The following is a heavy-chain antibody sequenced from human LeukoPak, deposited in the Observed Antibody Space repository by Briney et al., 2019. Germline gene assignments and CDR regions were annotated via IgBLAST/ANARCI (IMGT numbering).Heavy chain of an antibody. CDR3: TTRYCSGGRCDY. Sequence: GGSLRLSCAASGFTFSNYWMSWVRQALGKGLEWVGRIKSKTDGGTTDYAAPVKGRFTISRDDSKTTLYLQMNSLKTEDTAVYYCTTRYCSGGRCDYWGQGTLVTVSS. J-gene: IGHJ4*02. CDR2: IKSKTDGGTT. V-gene: IGHV3-15*01. CDR1: GFTFSNYW. D-gene: IGHD2-15*01.